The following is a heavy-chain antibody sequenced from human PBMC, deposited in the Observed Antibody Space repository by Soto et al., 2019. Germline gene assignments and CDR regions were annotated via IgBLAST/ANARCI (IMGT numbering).Heavy chain of an antibody. CDR3: ARPQLWSTHGAFEI. CDR1: GGSVSSGSYY. D-gene: IGHD5-18*01. J-gene: IGHJ3*02. Sequence: QVQLQESGPGLVKPSETLSLPCTVSGGSVSSGSYYWSWIRQPPGTGVEWIGYIYYTGRTNYNPPLKRRFTISVATSKTRFSLKLSSVTAADTAVYYCARPQLWSTHGAFEIWGQGTMVTVSS. CDR2: IYYTGRT. V-gene: IGHV4-61*01.